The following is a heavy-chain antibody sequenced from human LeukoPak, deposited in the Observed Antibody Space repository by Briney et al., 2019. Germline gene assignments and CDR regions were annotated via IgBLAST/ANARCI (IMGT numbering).Heavy chain of an antibody. V-gene: IGHV3-30-3*01. CDR1: GFTFSSYA. J-gene: IGHJ4*02. Sequence: PGRSLRLSCAASGFTFSSYAMHWVRQAPGKGLEWVAVISYDGSNKYYADSVKGRFTISRDNSKNTLYLQMNSLRAEDTAVYYCARDPGLRGYSYGFFDYWGQGTLVTVCS. CDR2: ISYDGSNK. CDR3: ARDPGLRGYSYGFFDY. D-gene: IGHD5-18*01.